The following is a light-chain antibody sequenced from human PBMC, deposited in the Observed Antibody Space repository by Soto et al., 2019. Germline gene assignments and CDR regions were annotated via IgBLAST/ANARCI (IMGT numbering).Light chain of an antibody. CDR2: GAS. V-gene: IGKV3-20*01. Sequence: EIVLTQSPGTLSLSPGERATLSCRASQSVSSSYLAWYQQKPGQAPRLLIYGASSRATGIPDRFSGSGSGTDFTLTISRLEPEDFAVYYCYQYGSSPVYTFGQGTKLEIK. CDR3: YQYGSSPVYT. CDR1: QSVSSSY. J-gene: IGKJ2*01.